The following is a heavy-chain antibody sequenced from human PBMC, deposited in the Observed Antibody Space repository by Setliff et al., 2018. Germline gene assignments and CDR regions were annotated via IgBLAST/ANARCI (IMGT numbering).Heavy chain of an antibody. D-gene: IGHD3-10*01. Sequence: SVKVSCKASGYTFTSYGIYWVRQAPGQGLEWMGGIIPIFGTANHAQNFQGRVTITADESTDTAYMELSSLTSDDTAVYYCAGHRGVEGTPVDYWGQGTLVTVSS. J-gene: IGHJ4*02. CDR1: GYTFTSYG. V-gene: IGHV1-69*13. CDR2: IIPIFGTA. CDR3: AGHRGVEGTPVDY.